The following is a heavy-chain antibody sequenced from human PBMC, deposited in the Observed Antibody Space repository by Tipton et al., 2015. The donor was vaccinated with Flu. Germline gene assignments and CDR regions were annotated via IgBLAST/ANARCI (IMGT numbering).Heavy chain of an antibody. CDR3: ARHTGDSVRGVIDY. CDR1: GDSIDSRYF. J-gene: IGHJ4*02. V-gene: IGHV4-38-2*01. CDR2: VHPTGNG. Sequence: TLSLTCSVSGDSIDSRYFWGWIRQPPGKGLEWIGNVHPTGNGYYNVSLRSRVTIAVDRPKNQFSLSLTSVTAADTAVYYCARHTGDSVRGVIDYWGQGTLVTVSS. D-gene: IGHD3-10*02.